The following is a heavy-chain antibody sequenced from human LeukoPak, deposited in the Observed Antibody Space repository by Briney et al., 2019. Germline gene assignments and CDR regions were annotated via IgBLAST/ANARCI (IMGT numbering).Heavy chain of an antibody. J-gene: IGHJ4*02. D-gene: IGHD3-22*01. CDR3: ASLTYDSSGYYSY. Sequence: PSEPLTLPCTVSGGSISSYYWIWIRQPPGKGLEWIGYIYYSGSTNYNPSLKRRVTISVDTSKNQYSLKLSSVTAADTAVYYCASLTYDSSGYYSYWGQGALVTVSS. V-gene: IGHV4-59*01. CDR2: IYYSGST. CDR1: GGSISSYY.